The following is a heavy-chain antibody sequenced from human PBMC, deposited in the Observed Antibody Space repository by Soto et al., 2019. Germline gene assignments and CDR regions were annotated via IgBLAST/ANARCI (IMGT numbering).Heavy chain of an antibody. CDR1: GFTFSSYG. D-gene: IGHD2-8*01. V-gene: IGHV3-30*03. Sequence: QVQLVESGGGVVQPGRSLRLSCAASGFTFSSYGMHWVRQAPGKGLEWVAVISYDGSNKYYADSVKGRFTISRDNSKTALYLQLNSLPAEDTAVYYCATDAATQRYCTNGVCLGSFDYWGQGALVTVSS. CDR2: ISYDGSNK. J-gene: IGHJ4*02. CDR3: ATDAATQRYCTNGVCLGSFDY.